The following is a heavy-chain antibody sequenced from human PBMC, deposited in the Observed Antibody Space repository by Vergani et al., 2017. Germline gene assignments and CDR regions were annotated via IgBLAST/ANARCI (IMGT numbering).Heavy chain of an antibody. D-gene: IGHD4-17*01. CDR1: GYSFTSYW. Sequence: EVQLVQSGAEVKKPGESLRISCKGSGYSFTSYWISWVRQMPGKGLEWMGRIDPSDSYTNYSPSFQGHVTISADKSISTAYLQWSSLKASDTAMYYCARHATPSSDYDYGDPWRLYWGQGTLVTVSS. V-gene: IGHV5-10-1*03. CDR2: IDPSDSYT. CDR3: ARHATPSSDYDYGDPWRLY. J-gene: IGHJ4*02.